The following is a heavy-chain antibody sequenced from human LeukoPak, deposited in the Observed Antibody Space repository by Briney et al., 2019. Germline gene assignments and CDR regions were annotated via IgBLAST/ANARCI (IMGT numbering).Heavy chain of an antibody. D-gene: IGHD1-26*01. J-gene: IGHJ4*02. CDR3: AREIVGATNYFDY. Sequence: PGGSLGLSCAASGFTFSDCYMSWIRQAPGKGLEWVSYISGSGSTIYYADSVKGRFTISRDNAKNSLYLQMNSLRAEDTAVYYCAREIVGATNYFDYWGQGTLVTVSS. CDR2: ISGSGSTI. CDR1: GFTFSDCY. V-gene: IGHV3-11*01.